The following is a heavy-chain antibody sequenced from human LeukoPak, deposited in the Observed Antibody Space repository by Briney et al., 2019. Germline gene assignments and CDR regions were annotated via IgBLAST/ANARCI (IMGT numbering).Heavy chain of an antibody. D-gene: IGHD3-3*01. CDR1: GGSISSSSYY. CDR3: ARDRYDSYPMDV. CDR2: IYYSGST. V-gene: IGHV4-31*03. J-gene: IGHJ6*02. Sequence: SETLSLTCTVSGGSISSSSYYWSWIRQHPGKGLEWIGYIYYSGSTYYNASLKGRVTISVDTSKNQFSLKLTSVTAADTAVYYCARDRYDSYPMDVWGQGTTVTVSS.